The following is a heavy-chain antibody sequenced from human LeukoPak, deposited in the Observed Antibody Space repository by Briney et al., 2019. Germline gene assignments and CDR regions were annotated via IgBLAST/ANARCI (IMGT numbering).Heavy chain of an antibody. D-gene: IGHD6-6*01. Sequence: GRSLRLSCAASGLTFSSYGMHWVRQAPGRGLEWVALIWYNGSKQYYADSVQGRFTISRDNSKNTLYLQMNSLRAEDTAVYYCARDWISGSSSSGGGGFEHWGQGTLVTVSS. CDR3: ARDWISGSSSSGGGGFEH. J-gene: IGHJ4*02. CDR2: IWYNGSKQ. CDR1: GLTFSSYG. V-gene: IGHV3-33*01.